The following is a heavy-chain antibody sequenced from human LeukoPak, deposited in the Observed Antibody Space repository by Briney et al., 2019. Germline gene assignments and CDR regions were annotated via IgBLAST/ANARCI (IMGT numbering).Heavy chain of an antibody. J-gene: IGHJ4*02. V-gene: IGHV3-49*03. CDR1: GFTFGDYA. CDR3: TRDSGGYAEGFCDY. D-gene: IGHD3-16*01. CDR2: IRSKPYGATT. Sequence: PGGSLRLSCTTSGFTFGDYAMSWFRRAPGKGLEWVSFIRSKPYGATTEYAASVKGRFTISRGDSKSIAYLQMNSLKTEDTAVYYCTRDSGGYAEGFCDYWGQGTLVAVSS.